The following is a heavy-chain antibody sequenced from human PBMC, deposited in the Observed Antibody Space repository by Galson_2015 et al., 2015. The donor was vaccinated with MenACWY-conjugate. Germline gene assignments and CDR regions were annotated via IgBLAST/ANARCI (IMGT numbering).Heavy chain of an antibody. CDR2: TNFTPRRYT. CDR3: AREVLNIFDS. Sequence: CAISGDSVSGTNVAWNWIRQSPSRGLEWLGRTNFTPRRYTNYAMFLTRRIAISPDTSKNQVTLQLNSVTPEDTAVYYCAREVLNIFDSWGQGTLVTVSS. D-gene: IGHD3-9*01. CDR1: GDSVSGTNVA. J-gene: IGHJ4*02. V-gene: IGHV6-1*01.